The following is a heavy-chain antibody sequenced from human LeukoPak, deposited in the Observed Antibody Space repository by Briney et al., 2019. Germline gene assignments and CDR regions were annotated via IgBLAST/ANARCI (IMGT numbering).Heavy chain of an antibody. CDR2: ISWNSGSI. V-gene: IGHV3-9*03. J-gene: IGHJ4*02. Sequence: GRSLRLSCAASGFTFDDYARHWVRLAQGKGLEWVSGISWNSGSIGYADSVKGRFTISRDNAKNSLYLQMNSLRAEDMALYYCAKDQTAAPTAQSDYWGQGTLVTVSS. CDR3: AKDQTAAPTAQSDY. D-gene: IGHD6-13*01. CDR1: GFTFDDYA.